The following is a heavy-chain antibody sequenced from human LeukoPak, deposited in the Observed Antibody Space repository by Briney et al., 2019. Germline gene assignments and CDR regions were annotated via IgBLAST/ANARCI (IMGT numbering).Heavy chain of an antibody. CDR3: AKDRRGAAMIVPVKSWY. CDR2: ISGSGGST. D-gene: IGHD3-22*01. V-gene: IGHV3-23*01. J-gene: IGHJ4*02. Sequence: PGGSLRLSCAASGFTFSSYAMSWVRQAPGKGLEWVSAISGSGGSTYYADSVKGRFTIPRDNSKNTLYLQMNSLRAEDTAVYYCAKDRRGAAMIVPVKSWYWGQGTLVTVSS. CDR1: GFTFSSYA.